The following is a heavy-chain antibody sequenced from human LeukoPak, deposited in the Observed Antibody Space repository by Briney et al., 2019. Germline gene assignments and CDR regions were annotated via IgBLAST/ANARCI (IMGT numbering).Heavy chain of an antibody. Sequence: SXXLSCAASXXXXXSXSMNXVXQXPGXGXXWXXXXSTSSSYIYYADSVKGRFTISRDNAKNSLYLQMNSLRAEDTAVYYCARGLLYDSSGYYYFDYWGQGTLVTVSS. J-gene: IGHJ4*02. D-gene: IGHD3-22*01. CDR2: XSTSSSYI. V-gene: IGHV3-21*01. CDR1: XXXXXSXS. CDR3: ARGLLYDSSGYYYFDY.